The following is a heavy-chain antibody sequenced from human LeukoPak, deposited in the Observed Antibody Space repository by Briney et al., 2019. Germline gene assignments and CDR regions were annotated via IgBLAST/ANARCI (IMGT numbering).Heavy chain of an antibody. J-gene: IGHJ5*02. CDR2: FDPEDGET. CDR1: GYTLTELS. Sequence: ASVKVSCKVSGYTLTELSMHWVRQAPGKGLEWMGGFDPEDGETIYAQKFQGRVTMTEDTSTDTAYMELSSLRSEDTAVYYCATVSAAGTRWFDPWGQETLVTVSS. V-gene: IGHV1-24*01. CDR3: ATVSAAGTRWFDP. D-gene: IGHD6-13*01.